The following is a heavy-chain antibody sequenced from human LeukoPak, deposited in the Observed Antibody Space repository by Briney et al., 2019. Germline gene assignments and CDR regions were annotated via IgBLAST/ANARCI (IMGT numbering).Heavy chain of an antibody. V-gene: IGHV4-39*07. CDR3: AGERGEEYSSGWYKTNFFDN. D-gene: IGHD6-19*01. CDR1: GDSFSSVTDY. J-gene: IGHJ4*02. Sequence: PSETLSLTCTVSGDSFSSVTDYWAWIRQPPGKGLEWIASGDYSGGKYYNPSLESRVAISTDMSKSQISLKPTSVTGADTAVYYCAGERGEEYSSGWYKTNFFDNWGQGIRVTVSS. CDR2: GDYSGGK.